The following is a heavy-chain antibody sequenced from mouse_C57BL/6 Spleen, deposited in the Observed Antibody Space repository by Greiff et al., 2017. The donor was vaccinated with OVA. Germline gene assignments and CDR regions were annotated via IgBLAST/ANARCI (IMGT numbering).Heavy chain of an antibody. CDR2: IYPGDGDT. CDR3: ASPTSHWYFDV. CDR1: GYAFSSSW. J-gene: IGHJ1*03. D-gene: IGHD2-10*01. V-gene: IGHV1-82*01. Sequence: VQLQQSGPELVKPGASVKISCKASGYAFSSSWMNWVKQRPGKGLEWIGRIYPGDGDTNYNGKFKGKATLTADKSSSTAYMQLSSLTSEDSAVYFCASPTSHWYFDVWGTGTTVTVSS.